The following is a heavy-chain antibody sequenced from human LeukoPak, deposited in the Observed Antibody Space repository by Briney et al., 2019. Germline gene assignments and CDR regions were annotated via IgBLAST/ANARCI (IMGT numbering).Heavy chain of an antibody. Sequence: ASVKVSCTASGYTFSDNYMHWVRQAPGQGLEYMGWIKPNGGGTKYAQKFQGRVTMTRDTSISTAYMELNRLRSDDTAVYFCARGTWFGDSLGTDFWGQGTLVTVSS. CDR1: GYTFSDNY. D-gene: IGHD3-10*01. CDR3: ARGTWFGDSLGTDF. V-gene: IGHV1-2*02. J-gene: IGHJ4*02. CDR2: IKPNGGGT.